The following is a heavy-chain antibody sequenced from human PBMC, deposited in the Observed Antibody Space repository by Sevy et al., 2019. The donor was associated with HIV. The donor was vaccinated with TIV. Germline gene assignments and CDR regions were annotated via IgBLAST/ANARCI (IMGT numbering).Heavy chain of an antibody. CDR1: EFTFSSYG. CDR3: ARDAGGDYYDNSGFYYFIDY. D-gene: IGHD3-22*01. V-gene: IGHV3-48*01. J-gene: IGHJ4*02. Sequence: GGSLRLSCAASEFTFSSYGMNWVRQAPGKGLEWVSYISSTSETIYYADSVKGRFTISRDNAKNSLYLQMTSLRAEDTAVYYCARDAGGDYYDNSGFYYFIDYWGQGTLVTVSS. CDR2: ISSTSETI.